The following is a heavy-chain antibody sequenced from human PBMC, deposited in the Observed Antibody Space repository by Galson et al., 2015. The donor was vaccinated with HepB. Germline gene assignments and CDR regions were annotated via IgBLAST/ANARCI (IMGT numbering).Heavy chain of an antibody. V-gene: IGHV1-24*01. J-gene: IGHJ3*02. D-gene: IGHD1-14*01. CDR3: ATGGRKMGRNDAFDI. Sequence: SVKVSCKVSGYTLTELSMHWVRQAPGKGLEWMGGFDPEDGETIYAQKFQGRVTMTEDTSTDTAYMELSSLRSEDTAVYYCATGGRKMGRNDAFDIWGQGTMVTVSS. CDR1: GYTLTELS. CDR2: FDPEDGET.